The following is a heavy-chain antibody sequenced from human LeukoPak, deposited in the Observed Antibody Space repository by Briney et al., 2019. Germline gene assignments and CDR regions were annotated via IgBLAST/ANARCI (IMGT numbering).Heavy chain of an antibody. CDR2: FDPEDGET. V-gene: IGHV1-24*01. CDR3: ATLGYYYDSSGPGDY. Sequence: ASVKVSCKVSGYTLTELSMHWVRQAPGKGLEWMGGFDPEDGETIYAQKFQGRVTMTEDTSTDTAYMELSSLRSEDTAVYYCATLGYYYDSSGPGDYWGQGTLVTVSS. J-gene: IGHJ4*02. D-gene: IGHD3-22*01. CDR1: GYTLTELS.